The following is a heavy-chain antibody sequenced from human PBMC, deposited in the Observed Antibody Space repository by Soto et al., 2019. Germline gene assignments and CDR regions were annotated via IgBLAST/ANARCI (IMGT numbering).Heavy chain of an antibody. CDR2: IYYSGST. D-gene: IGHD2-2*01. Sequence: SETLSLTCTVSGGSISSGGYYWSWIRQHPGKGLEWIGYIYYSGSTYYNPSLKSRVTISVDTSKNQFSLKLSSVTAAATAVYYCFVERGGATCSYRYFDYWGQGTLVTVSS. CDR1: GGSISSGGYY. CDR3: FVERGGATCSYRYFDY. V-gene: IGHV4-31*03. J-gene: IGHJ4*02.